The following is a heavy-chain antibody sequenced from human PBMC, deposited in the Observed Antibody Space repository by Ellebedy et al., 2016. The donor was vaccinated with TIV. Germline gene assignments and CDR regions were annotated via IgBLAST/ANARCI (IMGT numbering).Heavy chain of an antibody. D-gene: IGHD1-26*01. J-gene: IGHJ4*02. CDR3: AKDRLGATLGFDY. CDR2: ISGSGDST. V-gene: IGHV3-23*01. Sequence: GESLKISXAASGFTFSSYAMSWVRQAPGKGLEWVSAISGSGDSTYYAASMKGRFTISRDNSKNTLYLQMNSLGADDTAVYYCAKDRLGATLGFDYWGQGTLVTVSS. CDR1: GFTFSSYA.